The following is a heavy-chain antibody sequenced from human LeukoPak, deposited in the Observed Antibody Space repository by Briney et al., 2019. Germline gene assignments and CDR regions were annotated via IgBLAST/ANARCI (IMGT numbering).Heavy chain of an antibody. CDR3: AREVVANYFDY. CDR1: GGTFSSYA. D-gene: IGHD5-12*01. V-gene: IGHV1-69*05. CDR2: IIPILGTA. Sequence: ASVKVSCKASGGTFSSYAISWVRQAPGQGLEWMGGIIPILGTANYAQKFQGRVTITTDESTSTAYMELSSLRSEDTAVYYCAREVVANYFDYWGQGTLVTVSS. J-gene: IGHJ4*02.